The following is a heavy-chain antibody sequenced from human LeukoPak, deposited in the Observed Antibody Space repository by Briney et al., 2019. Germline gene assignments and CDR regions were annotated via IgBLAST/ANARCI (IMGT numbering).Heavy chain of an antibody. CDR1: GGSFSGYY. CDR2: INHSGST. CDR3: ARRSSYYGSSGYYRIYWYFDL. V-gene: IGHV4-34*01. Sequence: PSETLSLTCAVYGGSFSGYYWSWIRQPPGKGLEWIGEINHSGSTNYNPSLKSRVTISVDTSKNQFSLKLSSVTAADTAVYYCARRSSYYGSSGYYRIYWYFDLWGRGTLVTVSS. D-gene: IGHD3-22*01. J-gene: IGHJ2*01.